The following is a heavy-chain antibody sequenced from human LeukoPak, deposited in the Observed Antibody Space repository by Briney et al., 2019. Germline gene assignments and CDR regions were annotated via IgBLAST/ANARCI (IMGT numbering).Heavy chain of an antibody. CDR3: AKDSSGPHIDYGDYGFDY. CDR1: GFTFSSYG. J-gene: IGHJ4*02. CDR2: IRYDGSNK. V-gene: IGHV3-30*02. Sequence: GGSLRLSCAASGFTFSSYGMHWVRQAPGKGLEWVAFIRYDGSNKYYADSVKGRFTISRDNSKNTLYLQMNSLRAEDTAVYYCAKDSSGPHIDYGDYGFDYWGQGTLVTVSP. D-gene: IGHD4-17*01.